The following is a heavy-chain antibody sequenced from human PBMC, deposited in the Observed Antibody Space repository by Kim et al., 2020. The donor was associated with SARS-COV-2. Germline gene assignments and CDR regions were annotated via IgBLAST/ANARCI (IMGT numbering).Heavy chain of an antibody. CDR3: ARVPSTVTTNFVFGY. CDR1: GFTFSSYA. CDR2: ISYDGSNK. D-gene: IGHD4-17*01. Sequence: GGSLRLSCAASGFTFSSYAMHWVRQAPGKGLEWVAVISYDGSNKYYADSVKGRFTISRDNSKNTLYLQMNSLRAEDTAVYYCARVPSTVTTNFVFGYWGQGTLVTVSS. V-gene: IGHV3-30*04. J-gene: IGHJ4*02.